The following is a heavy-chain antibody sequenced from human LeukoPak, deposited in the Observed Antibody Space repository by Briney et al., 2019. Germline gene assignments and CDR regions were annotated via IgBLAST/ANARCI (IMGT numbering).Heavy chain of an antibody. CDR1: GGSISSYY. J-gene: IGHJ6*02. Sequence: SETLSLTCTVSGGSISSYYWSWIRQPPGRGLEWIGYIYYSGSTNYNPSLKSRVTISVDTSKNQFTLKLSSVTAADTAVYYCARRAPHGVDVWGQGTTVTVSS. V-gene: IGHV4-59*08. CDR3: ARRAPHGVDV. CDR2: IYYSGST.